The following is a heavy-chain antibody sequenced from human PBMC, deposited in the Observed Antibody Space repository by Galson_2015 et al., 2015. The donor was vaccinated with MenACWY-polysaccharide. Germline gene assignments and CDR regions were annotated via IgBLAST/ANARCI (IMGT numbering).Heavy chain of an antibody. D-gene: IGHD6-13*01. CDR1: GITFSDYS. V-gene: IGHV3-23*01. Sequence: SLRLSCAASGITFSDYSMTWVRQAPGKGLEWVSTISESGKNIFHADSVKGRFTISRDNSKNTLYLQMNSLRAEDTAIYYCAKEFVAAGMGLSWGQGTLVPVSS. CDR3: AKEFVAAGMGLS. CDR2: ISESGKNI. J-gene: IGHJ5*02.